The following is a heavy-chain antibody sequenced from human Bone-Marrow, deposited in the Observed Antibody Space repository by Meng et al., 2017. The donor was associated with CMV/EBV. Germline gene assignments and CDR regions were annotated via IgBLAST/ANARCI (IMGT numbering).Heavy chain of an antibody. CDR2: IIPILGIA. CDR3: ASSRRGYSGYDTYYYGMDV. V-gene: IGHV1-69*10. CDR1: GGTFSSYA. Sequence: SVKVSCKASGGTFSSYAISWVRQAPGQGLEWMGGIIPILGIANYAQKFQGRVTITADKSTSTAYMELSSLRSDDTAVYYCASSRRGYSGYDTYYYGMDVWGQGTTVTVSS. J-gene: IGHJ6*02. D-gene: IGHD5-12*01.